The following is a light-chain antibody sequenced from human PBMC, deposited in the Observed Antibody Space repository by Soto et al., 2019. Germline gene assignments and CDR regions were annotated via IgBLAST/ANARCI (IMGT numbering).Light chain of an antibody. J-gene: IGLJ1*01. CDR2: DVS. V-gene: IGLV2-11*01. CDR3: CSYAGSYTYV. CDR1: SSDVGGYNY. Sequence: QSALTQPRSVSGSPGQSVTISCTGTSSDVGGYNYVSWYQQHPGKAPKLMIYDVSRRPSGVPDRFSGSKSGNTASLTISGLQAEDGADYYCCSYAGSYTYVFATGTKVTVL.